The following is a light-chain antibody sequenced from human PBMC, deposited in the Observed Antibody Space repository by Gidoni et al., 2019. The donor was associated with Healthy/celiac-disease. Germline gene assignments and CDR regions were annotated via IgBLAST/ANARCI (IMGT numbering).Light chain of an antibody. Sequence: EIVLTQSPATLSLSPGERATLTCRASQSVSSYLAWYQPKPGQAPRLLIYDASNRATGIPARFSGSWSGTDFTLTISSLEPEDFAVYYCQQRSNWTFGQGTKVEIK. CDR1: QSVSSY. J-gene: IGKJ1*01. V-gene: IGKV3-11*01. CDR3: QQRSNWT. CDR2: DAS.